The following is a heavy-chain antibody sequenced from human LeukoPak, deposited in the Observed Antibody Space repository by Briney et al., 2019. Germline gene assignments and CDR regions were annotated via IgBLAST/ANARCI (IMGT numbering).Heavy chain of an antibody. Sequence: GGSLRLSCAASGFTFSSYAMHWVRQAPGKGLEWVAVISYDGSNKYYADSVKGRFTISRDNSKNTLYLQMNSLRAEDTAVYYCASLLWEVRGVNGLVDPWGQGTLVTVSS. CDR3: ASLLWEVRGVNGLVDP. J-gene: IGHJ5*02. CDR1: GFTFSSYA. CDR2: ISYDGSNK. V-gene: IGHV3-30*04. D-gene: IGHD3-10*01.